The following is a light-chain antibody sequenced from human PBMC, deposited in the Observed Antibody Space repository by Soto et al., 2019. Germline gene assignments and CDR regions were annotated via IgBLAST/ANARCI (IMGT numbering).Light chain of an antibody. CDR3: HQYDNSPRR. CDR1: QRVNSNY. J-gene: IGKJ1*01. V-gene: IGKV3-20*01. Sequence: EIVLTQSPGTLSLSPGERATLSCRASQRVNSNYLAWYQQKPGQGPRLLMYGADRRATGIPERFSGSGSETDYTRTISRLEPEDCAEYCCHQYDNSPRRFGQGTKVERK. CDR2: GAD.